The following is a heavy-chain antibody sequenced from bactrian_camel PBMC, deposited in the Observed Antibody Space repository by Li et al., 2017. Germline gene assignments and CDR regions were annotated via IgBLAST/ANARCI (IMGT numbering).Heavy chain of an antibody. D-gene: IGHD4*01. CDR1: GYTGSRHC. V-gene: IGHV3S6*01. CDR3: VRDLLSYSDYDTDTSYNY. Sequence: HVQLVESGGALVQAGGSLRLTCAISGYTGSRHCMGWVRQAPGKGLEWVSSIYSDGSNTYYADSVKGRFTISRDNAKNSVYLQMNSLKPDDTAVYYCVRDLLSYSDYDTDTSYNYRGQGTQVTVS. J-gene: IGHJ4*01. CDR2: IYSDGSNT.